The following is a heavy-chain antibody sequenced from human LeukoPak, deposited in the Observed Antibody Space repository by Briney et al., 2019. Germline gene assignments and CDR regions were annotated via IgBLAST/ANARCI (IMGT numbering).Heavy chain of an antibody. CDR3: ARGYGYGYDWFDP. CDR2: IYHRGST. CDR1: GYSISSGYY. D-gene: IGHD5-18*01. V-gene: IGHV4-38-2*02. J-gene: IGHJ5*02. Sequence: KASETLSLTCTVSGYSISSGYYWGCIRQPPGKGLEWIGSIYHRGSTYYNPSLKSRVTISVDTSKNQFSLRLSSVTAADTAVYYCARGYGYGYDWFDPWGQGTLVTVSS.